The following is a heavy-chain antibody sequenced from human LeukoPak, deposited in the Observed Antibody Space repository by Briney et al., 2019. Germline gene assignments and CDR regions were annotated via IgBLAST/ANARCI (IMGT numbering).Heavy chain of an antibody. CDR2: ILYRGGTP. D-gene: IGHD1-7*01. CDR3: ARDKLRGAPDYLDD. J-gene: IGHJ4*02. V-gene: IGHV3-30*04. Sequence: GGSLRLSCAVSGFTFSSYAMHWVRQAPGKGLDWVASILYRGGTPYYADSVKGRFTISTASSKNTVSLRRNSLRPEDRAVYYCARDKLRGAPDYLDDWGQGTLVTVSS. CDR1: GFTFSSYA.